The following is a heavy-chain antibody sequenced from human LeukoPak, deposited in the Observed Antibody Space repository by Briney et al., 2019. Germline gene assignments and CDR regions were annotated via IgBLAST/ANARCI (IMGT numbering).Heavy chain of an antibody. V-gene: IGHV2-5*01. CDR2: FYWNDDK. Sequence: ESGPTLAKPTQTLTLTCTFSGLSLSTTGVGVGWIRQPPGKALEWLALFYWNDDKRYSPSLKNRLTINKDTSKHLVVVKMTNMDPVDTAIYYCAHRHNSGSYTFDYWGQGILVTVSS. D-gene: IGHD3-10*01. CDR1: GLSLSTTGVG. CDR3: AHRHNSGSYTFDY. J-gene: IGHJ4*02.